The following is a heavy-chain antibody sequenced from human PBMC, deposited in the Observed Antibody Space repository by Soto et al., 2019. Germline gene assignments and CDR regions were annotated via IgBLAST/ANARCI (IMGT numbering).Heavy chain of an antibody. CDR3: ACGYNYADD. CDR2: IWYDGSNE. V-gene: IGHV3-33*01. CDR1: GFTFSTYG. D-gene: IGHD5-18*01. J-gene: IGHJ4*02. Sequence: GGSLRLSCAASGFTFSTYGMHWVRQAPGKGLEWVAVIWYDGSNEYYEDSVRGRFTISRDNYKNTLFLQMNSLTAEDTAVYYWACGYNYADDWGQGTQVTVS.